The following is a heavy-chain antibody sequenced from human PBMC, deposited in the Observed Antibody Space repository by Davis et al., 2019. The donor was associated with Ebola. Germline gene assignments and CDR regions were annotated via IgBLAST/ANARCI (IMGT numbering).Heavy chain of an antibody. CDR1: GFTFSSYW. CDR3: ARDLAVRGSSGVGYYYGMDV. V-gene: IGHV3-7*03. J-gene: IGHJ6*02. Sequence: GGSLRLSCAASGFTFSSYWMSWVRQAPGKGLEGVANIKQDGSEKYYVDSVKGRFTISRDNAKNSLYLQMNSLRADDTAVYYCARDLAVRGSSGVGYYYGMDVWGQGTTVTVSS. CDR2: IKQDGSEK. D-gene: IGHD6-6*01.